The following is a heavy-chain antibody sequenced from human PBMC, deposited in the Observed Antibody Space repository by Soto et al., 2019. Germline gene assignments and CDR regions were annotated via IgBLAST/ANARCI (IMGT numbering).Heavy chain of an antibody. CDR2: IYWDDDK. CDR1: GFSLSTSGVG. D-gene: IGHD4-17*01. Sequence: QITLKESGPTLVKPTQTLTLTCTFSGFSLSTSGVGVGWIRQPPGKALEWLALIYWDDDKRYSPSLKSRLTITKDTSKNQVVLTMTNMYPVDTATYYCAHRRNYGDYVDYWGQGTLVTVSS. V-gene: IGHV2-5*02. J-gene: IGHJ4*02. CDR3: AHRRNYGDYVDY.